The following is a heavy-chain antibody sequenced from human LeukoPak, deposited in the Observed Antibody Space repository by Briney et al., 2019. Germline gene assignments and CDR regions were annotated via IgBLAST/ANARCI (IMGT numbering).Heavy chain of an antibody. CDR1: GGSISPYY. V-gene: IGHV4-59*01. CDR2: IYYSGNT. D-gene: IGHD2-15*01. CDR3: ARDLGSGGGFDY. Sequence: KPSETLSLTCSVSGGSISPYYWSWIRQPPGKGLEWIAYIYYSGNTNHNPSLKSRVTISVDTSKNQFSLKLSSVTAAGTAVYYCARDLGSGGGFDYWGQGTLVTVSS. J-gene: IGHJ4*02.